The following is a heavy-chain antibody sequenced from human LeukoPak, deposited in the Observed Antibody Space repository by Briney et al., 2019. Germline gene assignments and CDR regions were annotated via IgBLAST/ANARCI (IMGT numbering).Heavy chain of an antibody. CDR1: GFTFSSYS. Sequence: QSGGSLTLSCAASGFTFSSYSMSWVRQAPGKGLEWISGISVSGHRTYHAASVKGRFTISRDNSNNMVYLQMNSLRAEDTAVYYCARPFGYVRKNWFDPWGQGTLVTVSS. CDR3: ARPFGYVRKNWFDP. J-gene: IGHJ5*02. D-gene: IGHD3-16*01. CDR2: ISVSGHRT. V-gene: IGHV3-23*01.